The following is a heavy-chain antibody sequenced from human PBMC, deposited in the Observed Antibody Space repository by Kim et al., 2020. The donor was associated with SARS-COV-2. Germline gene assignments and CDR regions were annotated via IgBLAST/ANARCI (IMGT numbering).Heavy chain of an antibody. CDR2: INPNSGGT. D-gene: IGHD5-18*01. J-gene: IGHJ3*02. V-gene: IGHV1-2*02. CDR1: GYTFTGYY. Sequence: ASVKVSCKASGYTFTGYYMHWVRQAPGQGLEWMGWINPNSGGTNYAQKFQGRVTMTRDTSISTAYMELSRLRSDDTAVYYCAKSGYSYGYWSYAFDIWGQGTMVTVSS. CDR3: AKSGYSYGYWSYAFDI.